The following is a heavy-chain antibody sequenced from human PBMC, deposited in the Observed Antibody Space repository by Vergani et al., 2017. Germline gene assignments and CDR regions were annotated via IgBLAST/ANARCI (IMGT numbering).Heavy chain of an antibody. J-gene: IGHJ4*02. CDR3: AKDRENYYYDSSGYYLY. CDR2: ISGSGGST. D-gene: IGHD3-22*01. CDR1: GFTFSSYA. V-gene: IGHV3-23*01. Sequence: EVQLLESGGGLVQPGGSLRLSCAASGFTFSSYAMSWVRQAPGKGLEWVSAISGSGGSTYYADSVKGRFTISRDNSKTTLYLQMNSLRAEDTAVYYCAKDRENYYYDSSGYYLYWGQGTLVTVSS.